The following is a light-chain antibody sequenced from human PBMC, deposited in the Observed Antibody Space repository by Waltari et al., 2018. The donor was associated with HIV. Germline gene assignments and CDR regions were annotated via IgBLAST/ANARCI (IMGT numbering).Light chain of an antibody. Sequence: DIHMTQSPSSLSASVGAKITITCQASQDIANHLAWYRQKPGGATELLLYDASNLESGVSSRFTGRASRTTFSLTIAALQPEDSATYFCQQFASLPLTFGPGTTVDIK. V-gene: IGKV1-33*01. J-gene: IGKJ3*01. CDR2: DAS. CDR3: QQFASLPLT. CDR1: QDIANH.